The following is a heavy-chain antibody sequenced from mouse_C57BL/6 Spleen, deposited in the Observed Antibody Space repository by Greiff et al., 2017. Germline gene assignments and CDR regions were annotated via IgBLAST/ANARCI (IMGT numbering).Heavy chain of an antibody. V-gene: IGHV1-5*01. CDR1: GYTFTSYW. D-gene: IGHD1-1*01. CDR3: TREPITTVVNVDV. J-gene: IGHJ1*03. CDR2: IYPGNSDT. Sequence: EVQLQQSGTVLARPGASVKMSCKTSGYTFTSYWMHWVKQRTGQGLEWIGAIYPGNSDTSYNQKFKGKAKLTAVTSASTAYMELSSLTNEDSAVYDCTREPITTVVNVDVWGTGTTVTVSS.